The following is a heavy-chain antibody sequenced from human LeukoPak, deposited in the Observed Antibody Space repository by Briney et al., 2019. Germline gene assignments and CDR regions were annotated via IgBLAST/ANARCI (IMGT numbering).Heavy chain of an antibody. J-gene: IGHJ6*02. V-gene: IGHV3-23*01. D-gene: IGHD3-22*01. Sequence: GSLRLSCAASGFTFSSYAMSWVRRAPGKGLKWVSAINGSGGSTYYSDSVKGRFTISRDNSKNTLYLQMNSLRAADTAVYYCAKDAYDSSGYYFTYYYYYGMDVWGQGTTVTVSS. CDR3: AKDAYDSSGYYFTYYYYYGMDV. CDR2: INGSGGST. CDR1: GFTFSSYA.